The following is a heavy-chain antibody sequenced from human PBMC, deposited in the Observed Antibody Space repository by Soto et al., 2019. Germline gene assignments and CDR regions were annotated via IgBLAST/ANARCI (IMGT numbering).Heavy chain of an antibody. Sequence: QVQLVESGGGVVQPGRSLRLSCAASGFTFSSYAMHWVRQAPGKGLEWVAVISYDGSNKYYADSVKGRFTISRDNSKNTLYLQMNSLRAEDTAVYYCARVALWFGESYFDYWGQGTLVTVSS. CDR3: ARVALWFGESYFDY. D-gene: IGHD3-10*01. CDR1: GFTFSSYA. CDR2: ISYDGSNK. J-gene: IGHJ4*02. V-gene: IGHV3-30-3*01.